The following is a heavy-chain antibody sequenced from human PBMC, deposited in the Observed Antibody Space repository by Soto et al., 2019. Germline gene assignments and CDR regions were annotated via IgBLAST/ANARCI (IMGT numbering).Heavy chain of an antibody. J-gene: IGHJ4*02. CDR3: ARLKMTFGGVCVGFDE. Sequence: QVQLQESGPGLVKPSQTLSLTCTVSGISINSGGYYWSWIRQHPGKGLEWIGYINYRGNSYNNTSLERRVTVSIDTSKNQFSLKMLSLTAADTAIYYCARLKMTFGGVCVGFDEWGQGTLVPVSS. CDR1: GISINSGGYY. D-gene: IGHD3-16*01. CDR2: INYRGNS. V-gene: IGHV4-31*03.